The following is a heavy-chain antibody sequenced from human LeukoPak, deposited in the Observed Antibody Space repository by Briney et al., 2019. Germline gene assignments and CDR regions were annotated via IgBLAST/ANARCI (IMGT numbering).Heavy chain of an antibody. J-gene: IGHJ4*02. CDR3: ATYSLSWY. V-gene: IGHV3-15*01. CDR1: GFTFSNAW. Sequence: GGSLRLSCATSGFTFSNAWLSWVRQAPGKGLEWVGRIKNKGDGGTTDYPASVKGRFTISRDDSKNTLFLQMNRLNTEDTGVYYCATYSLSWYWGQGTLVTVSS. D-gene: IGHD2-15*01. CDR2: IKNKGDGGTT.